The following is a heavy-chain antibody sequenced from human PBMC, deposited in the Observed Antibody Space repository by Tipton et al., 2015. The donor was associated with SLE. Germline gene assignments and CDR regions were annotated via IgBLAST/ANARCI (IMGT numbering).Heavy chain of an antibody. D-gene: IGHD6-13*01. J-gene: IGHJ4*02. CDR1: GGSISSYY. CDR3: ARHYGSSFDF. CDR2: IHYSGST. V-gene: IGHV4-59*01. Sequence: TLSLTCIVSGGSISSYYWSWIRQPPGKGLEWIGYIHYSGSTNYNPSLKSRVTISVDTSKNQFSLKLSSVTAADTAVYYCARHYGSSFDFWGQGTLVTVSS.